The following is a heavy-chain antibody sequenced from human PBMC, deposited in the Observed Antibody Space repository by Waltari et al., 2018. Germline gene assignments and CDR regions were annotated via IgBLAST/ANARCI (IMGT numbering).Heavy chain of an antibody. V-gene: IGHV1-3*01. CDR1: GYSFTSYT. CDR2: INAGNGNT. D-gene: IGHD3-10*01. J-gene: IGHJ6*02. Sequence: QVQLVQSGAEVKKPGASMKVSCETSGYSFTSYTIHWVRQAPGQRLEGMGCINAGNGNTKYSQKFQGRVTITRDTSASTGYMELSSLRFEDTAIYYCARGEESDYYYYYGMDVWGQGTTVTVSS. CDR3: ARGEESDYYYYYGMDV.